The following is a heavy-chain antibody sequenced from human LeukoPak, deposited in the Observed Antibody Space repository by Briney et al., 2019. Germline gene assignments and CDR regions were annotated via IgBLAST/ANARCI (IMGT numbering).Heavy chain of an antibody. CDR1: GGTFSSYA. D-gene: IGHD3-10*01. CDR2: IIPIFGTA. V-gene: IGHV1-69*05. J-gene: IGHJ4*02. CDR3: ARDVNSYGSGELYYFDY. Sequence: GTSVKVSCKASGGTFSSYAISWVRRAPGQGLEWMGGIIPIFGTANYAQKFQGRVTITTDESTSTAYMELSSLRSEDRAVYYCARDVNSYGSGELYYFDYWGQGTLVTVSS.